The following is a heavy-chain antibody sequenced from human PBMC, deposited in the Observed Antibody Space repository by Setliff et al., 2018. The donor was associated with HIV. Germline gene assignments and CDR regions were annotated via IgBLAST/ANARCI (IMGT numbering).Heavy chain of an antibody. V-gene: IGHV4-34*01. J-gene: IGHJ3*01. CDR3: AKSIVGGTTHAFDL. Sequence: PSETLSLTCAVYGGSFSGHYWSWIRQSPGKGLEWIGEINHIGGNTNHNPSLKSRVTISVDTSKKQFSLKLSSVTAADTAVYYCAKSIVGGTTHAFDLWGQGTMVTVS. D-gene: IGHD1-26*01. CDR1: GGSFSGHY. CDR2: INHIGGNT.